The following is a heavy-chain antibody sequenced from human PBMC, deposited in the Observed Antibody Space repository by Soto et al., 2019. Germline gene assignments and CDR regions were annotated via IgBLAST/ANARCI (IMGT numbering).Heavy chain of an antibody. D-gene: IGHD3-3*01. V-gene: IGHV1-3*01. J-gene: IGHJ4*02. CDR3: AREWGITIFGVVPMGNY. CDR1: AYRFSRYA. CDR2: INAGNGNT. Sequence: SLKASAYRFSRYATHWVHQATGQRLEWMGWINAGNGNTKYSQKFQGRVTMTRDTSASTAYMELSSLRSEDTAVYYCAREWGITIFGVVPMGNYWGQGNLVSVSS.